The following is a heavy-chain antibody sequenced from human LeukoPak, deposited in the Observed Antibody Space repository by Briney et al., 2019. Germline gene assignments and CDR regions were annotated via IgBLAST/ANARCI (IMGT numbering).Heavy chain of an antibody. V-gene: IGHV1-2*04. J-gene: IGHJ6*02. CDR3: ARDSRDYYYYYGMDV. CDR2: INPNSGGT. CDR1: GYTFTGYY. Sequence: ALVKVSCKASGYTFTGYYMHWVRQAPGQGLEWMGWINPNSGGTNYAQKFQGWVTMTRDTSISTAYMELSRLRSDDTAVYYCARDSRDYYYYYGMDVWGQGTTVTVSS.